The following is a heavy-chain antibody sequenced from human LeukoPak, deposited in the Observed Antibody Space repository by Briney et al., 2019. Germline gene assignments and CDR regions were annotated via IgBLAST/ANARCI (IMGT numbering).Heavy chain of an antibody. J-gene: IGHJ4*02. Sequence: GGSLRLSCAASRFTVSSNYMSWVRQAPGKGLEWVSVLYDDGSTYYADSVKGRFTISRDNSKNTLYLQMNSLRAEDRAVYYCARGDRGYFDYWGQGTLVTVSS. D-gene: IGHD1-26*01. V-gene: IGHV3-53*01. CDR3: ARGDRGYFDY. CDR1: RFTVSSNY. CDR2: LYDDGST.